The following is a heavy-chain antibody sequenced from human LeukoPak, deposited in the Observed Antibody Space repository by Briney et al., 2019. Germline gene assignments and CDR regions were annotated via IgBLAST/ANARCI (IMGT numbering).Heavy chain of an antibody. CDR3: ARRAYGDYYFDY. V-gene: IGHV4-31*03. J-gene: IGHJ4*02. CDR1: GGSISSGGYY. D-gene: IGHD4-17*01. Sequence: SETLSLTCTASGGSISSGGYYWNWIRQHPGKGLEWIGYIYYSGSTYYNPSLKSRVTISVDTSKNQFSLKLSSVTAADTAVYYCARRAYGDYYFDYWGQGTLVTVSS. CDR2: IYYSGST.